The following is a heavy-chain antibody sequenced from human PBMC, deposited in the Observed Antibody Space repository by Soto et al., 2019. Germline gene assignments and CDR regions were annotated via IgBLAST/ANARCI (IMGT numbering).Heavy chain of an antibody. CDR1: GYSFTTYW. CDR3: ARPGSSGWPNPFDY. CDR2: IYPGDSDT. J-gene: IGHJ4*02. D-gene: IGHD6-19*01. V-gene: IGHV5-51*01. Sequence: GEALKISCKGSGYSFTTYWIGWVRQMPGKGLEWMGIIYPGDSDTRYNPSFQGQVTISADKSISTAYLQWSSLKASDTAMYYCARPGSSGWPNPFDYWGQGTLVNVSS.